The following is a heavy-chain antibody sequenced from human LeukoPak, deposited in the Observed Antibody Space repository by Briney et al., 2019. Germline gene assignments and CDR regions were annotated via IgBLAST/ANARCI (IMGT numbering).Heavy chain of an antibody. Sequence: PGGSLRLSCAASGFTVSSKYMSWVRQAPGKGLEWVSVIYSGGSTYYADSVKGRFTISRDNSKNMLYFQMNSLRAEDTAVYYCARGWELGTFDYWGQGTLVTVSS. V-gene: IGHV3-66*01. CDR1: GFTVSSKY. D-gene: IGHD1-26*01. J-gene: IGHJ4*02. CDR2: IYSGGST. CDR3: ARGWELGTFDY.